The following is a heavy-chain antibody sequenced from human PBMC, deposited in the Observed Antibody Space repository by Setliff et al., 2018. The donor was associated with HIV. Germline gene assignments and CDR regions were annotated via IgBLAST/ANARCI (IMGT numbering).Heavy chain of an antibody. J-gene: IGHJ3*02. Sequence: SETLSLTCTVSGGSISSSSYYWGWIRQPPGKGLEWIGSIYYSGSTYYNPSLKSRVTISVDTSKNQFSLKLSPVTAADTAVYYCARETRSSFAMDDASDIWGQGTMVTVSS. CDR3: ARETRSSFAMDDASDI. V-gene: IGHV4-39*07. CDR2: IYYSGST. CDR1: GGSISSSSYY. D-gene: IGHD2-2*01.